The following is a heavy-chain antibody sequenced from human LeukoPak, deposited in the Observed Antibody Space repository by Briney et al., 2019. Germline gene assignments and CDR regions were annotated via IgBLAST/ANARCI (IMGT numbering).Heavy chain of an antibody. CDR3: ARAHYGSGSYYFDY. D-gene: IGHD3-10*01. J-gene: IGHJ4*02. CDR2: ISSSGGST. V-gene: IGHV3-23*01. Sequence: GGSLRLSCAASGFTFSSYAMSWVRQAPGKGLEWVSAISSSGGSTYYADSVKGRFTISRDNSKNTLYLQMNSLRAEDTALYYCARAHYGSGSYYFDYWGQGTLVTVSS. CDR1: GFTFSSYA.